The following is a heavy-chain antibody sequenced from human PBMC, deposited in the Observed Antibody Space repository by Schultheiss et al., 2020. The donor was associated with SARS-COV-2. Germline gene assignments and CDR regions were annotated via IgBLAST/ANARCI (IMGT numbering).Heavy chain of an antibody. CDR1: GFTFRNYA. J-gene: IGHJ4*02. Sequence: GGSLRLSCAASGFTFRNYAMHWVRQGPGKGLEWVAVISYDGSNKYYADSVKGRFTISRDNSKNTLYLQMNSLRTEDTAVYHCARGFGDYSSSRLDYWGQGTLVTVSS. CDR3: ARGFGDYSSSRLDY. D-gene: IGHD6-13*01. CDR2: ISYDGSNK. V-gene: IGHV3-30*04.